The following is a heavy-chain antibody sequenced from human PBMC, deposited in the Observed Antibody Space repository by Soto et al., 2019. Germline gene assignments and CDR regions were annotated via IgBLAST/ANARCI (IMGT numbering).Heavy chain of an antibody. CDR3: AHPRGYGGFDAYDI. J-gene: IGHJ3*02. CDR2: ISAGGGST. CDR1: GFTFSTYA. V-gene: IGHV3-23*01. Sequence: EAQLLESGGGLVQPGGSLRLSCAASGFTFSTYAMSWVRQAPGKGLEWASAISAGGGSTYYADSVKGRFTISRDNSINTLYLQMDSLRTEDTAVYYCAHPRGYGGFDAYDIWGQGAMVAVSS. D-gene: IGHD4-17*01.